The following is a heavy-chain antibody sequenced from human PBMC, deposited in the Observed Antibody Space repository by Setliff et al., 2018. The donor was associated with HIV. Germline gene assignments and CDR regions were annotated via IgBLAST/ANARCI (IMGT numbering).Heavy chain of an antibody. D-gene: IGHD3-10*01. CDR1: GDSFSTGFHY. CDR2: IYHDGST. V-gene: IGHV4-39*02. Sequence: SETLSLTCTVSGDSFSTGFHYWVWIRQHPGKGLEWVGSIYHDGSTYYNPSLKSRVTISADTSKNHFSLRLISATAADTAVYSCARRDLTSAPTWGQGTLVTVSS. CDR3: ARRDLTSAPT. J-gene: IGHJ5*02.